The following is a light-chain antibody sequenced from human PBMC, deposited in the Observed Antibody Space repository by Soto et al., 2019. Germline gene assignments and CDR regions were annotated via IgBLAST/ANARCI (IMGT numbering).Light chain of an antibody. CDR2: GAS. CDR3: QQYLTLPKT. V-gene: IGKV3-20*01. CDR1: QSVSSSN. Sequence: DIVLTQSPDTLSLSPGERATLSCRASQSVSSSNFAWYQQKPAQAPRLLIYGASRRAPGIPERFSGSGSGTDFTLTISRLEPEDFAVYYCQQYLTLPKTFGQGTKVEIK. J-gene: IGKJ1*01.